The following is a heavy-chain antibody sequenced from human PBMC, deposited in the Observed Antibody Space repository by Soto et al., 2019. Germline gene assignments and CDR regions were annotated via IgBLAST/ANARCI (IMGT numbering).Heavy chain of an antibody. Sequence: PGGSLRLSCAASGFTFDDYAMHWVRQAPGKGLEWVSGISWNSGSIGYADSVKGRFTISRDNAKNSLYLQMNSLRAEDTALYYCAKDMGVVVARDAFDIWGQGTMVTVSS. D-gene: IGHD2-15*01. CDR1: GFTFDDYA. CDR3: AKDMGVVVARDAFDI. CDR2: ISWNSGSI. J-gene: IGHJ3*02. V-gene: IGHV3-9*01.